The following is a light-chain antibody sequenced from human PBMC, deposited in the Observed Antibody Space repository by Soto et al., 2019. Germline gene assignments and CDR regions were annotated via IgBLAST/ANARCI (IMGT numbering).Light chain of an antibody. CDR1: SSDVGGYNY. Sequence: SVLTQPASVSGSPGQSITISCTGTSSDVGGYNYVSWYQQHPGKAPKLMIYEVTSRPSGVSNRFSASKSGNTASLSISGLQAEDEADYYCSSYTSTSTYVFGAGTKSPS. CDR3: SSYTSTSTYV. CDR2: EVT. V-gene: IGLV2-14*01. J-gene: IGLJ1*01.